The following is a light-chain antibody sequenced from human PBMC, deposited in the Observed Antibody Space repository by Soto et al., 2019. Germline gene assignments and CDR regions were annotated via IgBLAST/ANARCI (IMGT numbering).Light chain of an antibody. CDR3: SSYTSSSTLV. CDR1: SSDVGDY. V-gene: IGLV2-14*01. CDR2: EVS. Sequence: QSALTQPASVSGSPGQSITISCTGTSSDVGDYVSWCQQHPGKAPKLIIYEVSGRPSGVSTRFSGSKSGNTASLTISGLQAEDEAYYYCSSYTSSSTLVFGGGTKVTVL. J-gene: IGLJ2*01.